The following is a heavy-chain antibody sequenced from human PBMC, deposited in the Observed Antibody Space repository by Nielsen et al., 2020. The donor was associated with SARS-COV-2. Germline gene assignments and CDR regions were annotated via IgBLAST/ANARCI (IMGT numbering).Heavy chain of an antibody. D-gene: IGHD6-19*01. CDR3: YFSPVAGPDYYYYGMDV. CDR1: AFTFADYA. J-gene: IGHJ6*02. V-gene: IGHV3-9*01. CDR2: ISWNSGSI. Sequence: SLRLSCAASAFTFADYAMHMVRQALGTGLEWVSGISWNSGSIGYADSVKGRFTISRDNAKNSLYLQMNSLRAEDTALYYCYFSPVAGPDYYYYGMDVWGQGTTVTVSS.